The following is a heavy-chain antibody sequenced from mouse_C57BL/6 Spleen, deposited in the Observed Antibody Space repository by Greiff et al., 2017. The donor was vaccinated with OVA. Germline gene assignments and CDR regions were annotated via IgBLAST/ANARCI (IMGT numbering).Heavy chain of an antibody. CDR1: GFTFSSYG. CDR2: ISSGGSYT. CDR3: ARQYYDEDAMGY. Sequence: DVMLVESGGDLVKPGGSLKLSCAASGFTFSSYGMSWVRQTPDKRLEWVATISSGGSYTYYPDSVKGRFTISRDNAKNTLYLQMSSLKSEDTAMYYCARQYYDEDAMGYWGQGASVTVAS. V-gene: IGHV5-6*02. J-gene: IGHJ4*01. D-gene: IGHD2-4*01.